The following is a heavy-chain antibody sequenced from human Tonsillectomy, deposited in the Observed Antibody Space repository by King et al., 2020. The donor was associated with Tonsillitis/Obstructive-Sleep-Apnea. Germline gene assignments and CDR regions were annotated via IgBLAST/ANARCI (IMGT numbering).Heavy chain of an antibody. V-gene: IGHV3-23*04. CDR1: GFTFSSYA. J-gene: IGHJ4*02. D-gene: IGHD2-15*01. CDR2: IGGGGGST. CDR3: SKFMSSSATGY. Sequence: VQLVESGGGLVQPGGSLRLSCAASGFTFSSYAMNWVRQAPGKGLEWVSAIGGGGGSTYYADSVKGRFTISRENSKNTLYLQINSLRAGDTAVYYCSKFMSSSATGYWGQGTLVTVSS.